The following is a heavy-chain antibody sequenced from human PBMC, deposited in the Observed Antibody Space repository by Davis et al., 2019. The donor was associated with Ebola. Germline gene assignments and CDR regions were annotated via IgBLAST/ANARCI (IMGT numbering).Heavy chain of an antibody. J-gene: IGHJ4*02. CDR2: ISWDSGRI. D-gene: IGHD4-17*01. CDR3: TKTTKTVTPFQY. CDR1: GFTFNDYS. V-gene: IGHV3-9*01. Sequence: SLKISCEASGFTFNDYSMHWVRQPPGKGLEWVSGISWDSGRIGYADSVKGRFTISRDNPKNSLYLQMNSLRVEDTALYYCTKTTKTVTPFQYWGQGTLVTVSS.